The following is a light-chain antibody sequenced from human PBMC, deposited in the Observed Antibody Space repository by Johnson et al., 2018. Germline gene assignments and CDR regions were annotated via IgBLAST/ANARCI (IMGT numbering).Light chain of an antibody. CDR3: GTGDSSLSAGNG. CDR2: ENN. CDR1: SSNIGNNY. J-gene: IGLJ1*01. V-gene: IGLV1-51*02. Sequence: QSVLTQPTSVSAAPGQKVTISCSGSSSNIGNNYVSWYQQLPGTAPKLLIYENNKRPSGIPDRFSGSKSGTSATLGITGLQTGDEADYYCGTGDSSLSAGNGFGTGTKVTVL.